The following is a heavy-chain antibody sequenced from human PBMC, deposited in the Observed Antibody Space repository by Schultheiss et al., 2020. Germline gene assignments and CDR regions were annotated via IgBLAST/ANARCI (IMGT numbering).Heavy chain of an antibody. CDR3: ARDRGGSYNY. CDR2: ISYDGSNK. Sequence: GGSLRLSCAASGFTFSSYAMHWVRQAPGKGLEWVAVISYDGSNKYYADSVKGRFTISRDNSKNTLYLQMNSLRAEDTAVYYCARDRGGSYNYWGQGTLVNVSS. J-gene: IGHJ4*02. CDR1: GFTFSSYA. V-gene: IGHV3-30-3*01. D-gene: IGHD1-26*01.